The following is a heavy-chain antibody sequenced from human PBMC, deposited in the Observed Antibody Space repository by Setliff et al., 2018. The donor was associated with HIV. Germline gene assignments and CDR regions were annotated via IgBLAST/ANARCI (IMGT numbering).Heavy chain of an antibody. Sequence: GASVKVSCKASGFSFTKYGFSWVRQAPGQGLEWMGWISAFFGTALYAPKFQGRITITANESTSTAFLELSSLRSDDTGVYYCARGGTITLINYFDTWGQGTLVTVSS. CDR2: ISAFFGTA. V-gene: IGHV1-69*13. CDR3: ARGGTITLINYFDT. J-gene: IGHJ5*02. D-gene: IGHD1-7*01. CDR1: GFSFTKYG.